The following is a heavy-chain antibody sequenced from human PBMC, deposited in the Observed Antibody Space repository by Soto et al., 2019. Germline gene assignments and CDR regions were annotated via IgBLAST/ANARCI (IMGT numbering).Heavy chain of an antibody. D-gene: IGHD2-21*01. Sequence: SETLSLTCTVSGGSISSYYWSWIRQPPGKGLEWIGYIYYSGSTNYHPSLKSRVTISVDTSNNQFSLKLSSVTAADTAVYYCARRVGLRYYYYYYGMDVWGQGTTVTV. CDR2: IYYSGST. CDR3: ARRVGLRYYYYYYGMDV. CDR1: GGSISSYY. V-gene: IGHV4-59*01. J-gene: IGHJ6*02.